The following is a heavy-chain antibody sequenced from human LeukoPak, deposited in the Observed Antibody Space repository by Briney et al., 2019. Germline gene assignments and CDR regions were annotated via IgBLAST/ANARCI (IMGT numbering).Heavy chain of an antibody. CDR3: ARDSGGGDYRI. CDR2: IYYSGST. Sequence: PETLSLTCTVSGASISSYYWSWIRQPPGKGLDWIGYIYYSGSTNYNPSLKSRVTISVDTSKNQFSLKLSSVTAADTAVYYCARDSGGGDYRIWGQGTMVTVSS. V-gene: IGHV4-59*01. J-gene: IGHJ3*02. CDR1: GASISSYY. D-gene: IGHD2-21*01.